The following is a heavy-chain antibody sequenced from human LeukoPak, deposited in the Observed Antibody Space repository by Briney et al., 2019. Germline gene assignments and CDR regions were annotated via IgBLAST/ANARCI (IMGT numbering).Heavy chain of an antibody. CDR3: ARAGTTVRGVIWFDP. D-gene: IGHD3-10*01. Sequence: SETLSLTCTVSGGSISSYYWRWIRQPPGKGLEWIGYIYYSGSTNYNPSLKSRVTISVDTSKNQFSLKLSSVTAADTAVYYCARAGTTVRGVIWFDPWGQGTLVTVSS. V-gene: IGHV4-59*01. J-gene: IGHJ5*02. CDR2: IYYSGST. CDR1: GGSISSYY.